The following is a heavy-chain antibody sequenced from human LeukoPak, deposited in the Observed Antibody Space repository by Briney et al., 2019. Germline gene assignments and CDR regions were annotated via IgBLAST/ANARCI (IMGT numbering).Heavy chain of an antibody. CDR2: IIPILGIA. J-gene: IGHJ2*01. Sequence: SVKVSCKASGGTFSSYAISWVRQAPGQGLEWMGRIIPILGIANYAQKFQGRVTITADKSTSTAYMELSSLRSEDTAVYYCARESGSSTPYFDLWGRGTLVTVSS. CDR1: GGTFSSYA. CDR3: ARESGSSTPYFDL. D-gene: IGHD3-10*01. V-gene: IGHV1-69*04.